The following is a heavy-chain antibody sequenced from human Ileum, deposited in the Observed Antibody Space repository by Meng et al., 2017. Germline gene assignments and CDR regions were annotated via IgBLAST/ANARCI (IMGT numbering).Heavy chain of an antibody. J-gene: IGHJ4*02. CDR2: ISASGDST. Sequence: EVRVVGSGAGLVKPGGSLGLSCAASGFPFSFYAMGWVRQAPGQGLELASAISASGDSTYYADSVKGRFTVSRDNSKYTLYLQMESLRAEDTAMYYCAFDFWGQGTLVTVSS. CDR1: GFPFSFYA. CDR3: AFDF. V-gene: IGHV3-23*04.